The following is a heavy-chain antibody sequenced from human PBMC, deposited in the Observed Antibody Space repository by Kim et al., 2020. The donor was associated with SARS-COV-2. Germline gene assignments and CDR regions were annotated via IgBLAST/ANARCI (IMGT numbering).Heavy chain of an antibody. V-gene: IGHV3-23*01. Sequence: GGSLRLSCAASGFTFSSYAMSWVRQAPGKGLEWVSAISGSGGSTYYADSVKGRFTISRDNSKNTLYLQMNSLRAEDTAVYYCAKDLSTYSSTNEVAFDIWGQGTMVTVSS. J-gene: IGHJ3*02. D-gene: IGHD6-13*01. CDR3: AKDLSTYSSTNEVAFDI. CDR1: GFTFSSYA. CDR2: ISGSGGST.